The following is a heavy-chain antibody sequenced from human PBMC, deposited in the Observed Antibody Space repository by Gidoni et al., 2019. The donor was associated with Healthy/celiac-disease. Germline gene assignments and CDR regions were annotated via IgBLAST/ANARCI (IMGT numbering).Heavy chain of an antibody. CDR1: GFTFSSYA. J-gene: IGHJ6*03. D-gene: IGHD3-9*01. Sequence: EVQLLESGGGLVQPGGSLRLSCAASGFTFSSYAMSWVRQAPGKGLEWVSAIRGSGGSTYYADSVKGRFTISRDNSKNTLYLQMNSLRAEDTAVYYCVGGGILTGYLDYYYYYYMDVGGKGTTVTVSS. CDR3: VGGGILTGYLDYYYYYYMDV. CDR2: IRGSGGST. V-gene: IGHV3-23*01.